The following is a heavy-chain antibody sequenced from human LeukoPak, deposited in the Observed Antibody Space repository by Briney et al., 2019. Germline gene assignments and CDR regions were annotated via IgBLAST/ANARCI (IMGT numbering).Heavy chain of an antibody. CDR2: LHYSGST. Sequence: SETLSLTCTVSGGSISSSFYYWGWIRQPPGKGLEWIGSLHYSGSTFYNPSLNSRLTISMDTSKNQFSLRLTSVTAADTAVYYCATSFYCGGGTCKRDYWGQGTLVTVSS. CDR3: ATSFYCGGGTCKRDY. D-gene: IGHD2-21*01. CDR1: GGSISSSFYY. V-gene: IGHV4-39*07. J-gene: IGHJ4*02.